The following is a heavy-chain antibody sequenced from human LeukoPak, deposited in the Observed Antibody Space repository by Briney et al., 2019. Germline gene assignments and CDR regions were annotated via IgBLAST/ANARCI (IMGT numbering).Heavy chain of an antibody. CDR1: GFTFSSYE. D-gene: IGHD3-22*01. Sequence: GGSLRLSCAGSGFTFSSYEMNWVRQAPGKGLEWVSYISSSGSTIYYADSVKGRFTISRDNAKNSLYLQMNSLRAEDTAVYYCARGVYDSSGYYFSWGQGTLVTVSS. J-gene: IGHJ5*02. CDR3: ARGVYDSSGYYFS. V-gene: IGHV3-48*03. CDR2: ISSSGSTI.